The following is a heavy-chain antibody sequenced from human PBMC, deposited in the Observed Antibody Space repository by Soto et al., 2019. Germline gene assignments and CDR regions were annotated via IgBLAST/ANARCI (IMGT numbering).Heavy chain of an antibody. CDR1: GFTFDDYA. CDR2: ISWDGGST. D-gene: IGHD6-19*01. V-gene: IGHV3-43D*04. J-gene: IGHJ3*02. Sequence: GGSLRLSCAASGFTFDDYAMHWVRQAPGKGLEWVSLISWDGGSTYYADSVKGRFTISRDNSKNSLYLQMNSLRAEDTALYYCAKDKGGRIAVPGRTFDIWGQGTMVTVSS. CDR3: AKDKGGRIAVPGRTFDI.